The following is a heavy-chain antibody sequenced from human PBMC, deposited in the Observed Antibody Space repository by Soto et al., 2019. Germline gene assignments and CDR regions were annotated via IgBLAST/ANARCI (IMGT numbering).Heavy chain of an antibody. CDR3: ARRCDSGYYSFFAY. V-gene: IGHV4-39*01. CDR2: LYYSGSP. CDR1: GGSISRSSFH. Sequence: SETLSLTCSVSGGSISRSSFHWAWIRQPPGKGLEWIGSLYYSGSPFYNPSLKSRVTISIDTSKNQFSLRLSSVTAADTALYYCARRCDSGYYSFFAYCAQRTPVTSP. J-gene: IGHJ4*02. D-gene: IGHD3-3*01.